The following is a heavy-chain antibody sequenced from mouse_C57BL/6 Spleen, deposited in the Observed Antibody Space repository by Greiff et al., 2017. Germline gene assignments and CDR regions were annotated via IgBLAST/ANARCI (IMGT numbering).Heavy chain of an antibody. J-gene: IGHJ4*01. CDR3: ARGYYDYAMDY. CDR1: GYSITSGYY. Sequence: EVKLQESGPGLVKPSQSLSLTCSVTGYSITSGYYWNWIRQFPGNKLEWMGYISYDGSNNYNPSLKNRISITRDKSKNQFFLKLNSVTTEDTATYYCARGYYDYAMDYWGQGTSVTVSS. V-gene: IGHV3-6*01. D-gene: IGHD1-1*01. CDR2: ISYDGSN.